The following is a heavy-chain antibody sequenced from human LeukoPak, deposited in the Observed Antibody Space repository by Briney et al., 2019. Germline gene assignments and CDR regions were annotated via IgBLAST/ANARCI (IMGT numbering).Heavy chain of an antibody. CDR1: GGSISSNSYY. J-gene: IGHJ4*02. V-gene: IGHV4-39*07. Sequence: SETMSLTCTVSGGSISSNSYYWGWIRQPPGKGLEWIGSIYYSGSTYYNPSLKSRVTISVDTSKNQFSLKLSSVTAADTAVYYCARLSSSWLFDYWGQGTLVTVSS. CDR3: ARLSSSWLFDY. D-gene: IGHD6-13*01. CDR2: IYYSGST.